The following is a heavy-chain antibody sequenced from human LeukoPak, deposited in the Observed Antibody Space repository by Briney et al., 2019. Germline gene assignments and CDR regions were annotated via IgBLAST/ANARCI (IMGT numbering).Heavy chain of an antibody. Sequence: SGTLSLTCTVSGGSITASNWWSWVRQPPGRGLEWIGEIHHTGSTNYNPSLQSRVTISVDKSKRQFSLKLSSVTAADTAVYYCAAESERWLLRSWGQGTLVTVSS. D-gene: IGHD6-19*01. J-gene: IGHJ4*02. CDR3: AAESERWLLRS. V-gene: IGHV4-4*02. CDR1: GGSITASNW. CDR2: IHHTGST.